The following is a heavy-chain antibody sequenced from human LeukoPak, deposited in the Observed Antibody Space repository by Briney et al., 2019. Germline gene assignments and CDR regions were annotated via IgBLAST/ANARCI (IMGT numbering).Heavy chain of an antibody. J-gene: IGHJ4*02. D-gene: IGHD4-17*01. V-gene: IGHV4-39*01. CDR3: ASPTTVTTGIEY. Sequence: PSETLSLTCTVSGGSISSSNYYWGWIRQPPGKGLEWIGSIYYSGSTYYNPSLKSRVTISVDTSKNQFSLNLGSVTAADTAVYYCASPTTVTTGIEYWGQGTLVTVSS. CDR2: IYYSGST. CDR1: GGSISSSNYY.